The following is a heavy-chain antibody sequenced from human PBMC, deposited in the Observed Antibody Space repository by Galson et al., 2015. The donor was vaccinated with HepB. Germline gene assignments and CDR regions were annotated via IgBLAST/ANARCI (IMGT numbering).Heavy chain of an antibody. CDR3: ARDRRAYSSGWYGALGY. CDR1: GGTFSSYA. Sequence: SVKVSCKASGGTFSSYAISWVRQAPGQGLEWMGGIIPIFGTANYAQKSQGRVTITADESTSTAYMELSSLRSEDTAVYYCARDRRAYSSGWYGALGYWGQGTLVTVSS. J-gene: IGHJ4*02. V-gene: IGHV1-69*13. CDR2: IIPIFGTA. D-gene: IGHD6-19*01.